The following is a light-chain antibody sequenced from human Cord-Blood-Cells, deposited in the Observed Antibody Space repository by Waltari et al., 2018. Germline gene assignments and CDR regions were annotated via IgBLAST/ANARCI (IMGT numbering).Light chain of an antibody. CDR1: SSDVGGYNY. Sequence: QSALTQPASVSGSPGQSITISCTGTSSDVGGYNYVSWYQQHQGKAPTLMIYEVSNRPSGGSNRSSGSRSGHTASLTISGLQAEDDAHYDCSSYTSSSTLDYVFGTGTKVTVL. CDR2: EVS. CDR3: SSYTSSSTLDYV. J-gene: IGLJ1*01. V-gene: IGLV2-14*01.